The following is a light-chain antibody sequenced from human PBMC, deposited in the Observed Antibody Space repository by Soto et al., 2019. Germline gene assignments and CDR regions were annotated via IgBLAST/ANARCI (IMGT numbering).Light chain of an antibody. CDR2: SAS. Sequence: DSRVTQSPSFLSASLGDSVISTCRASQGICNYLAWFQQKPGKVPKLLVYSASTLQSGVPSRFSGSGSRPDFTLTISIVQHEDAATYFCQQLTSQPNTFGQGTRLEIK. CDR1: QGICNY. J-gene: IGKJ5*01. V-gene: IGKV1-9*01. CDR3: QQLTSQPNT.